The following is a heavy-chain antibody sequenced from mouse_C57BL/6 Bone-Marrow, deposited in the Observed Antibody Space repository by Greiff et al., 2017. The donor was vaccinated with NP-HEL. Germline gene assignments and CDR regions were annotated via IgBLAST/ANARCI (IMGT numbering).Heavy chain of an antibody. CDR2: IYPGSGST. CDR1: GYTFTSYW. J-gene: IGHJ2*01. D-gene: IGHD1-1*01. Sequence: QVQLQQPGAELVKPGASVKMSCKASGYTFTSYWITWVKQRPGQGLEWIGDIYPGSGSTNYNEKFKSKATLTVDTSSSTAYMQRSSLTSEDSAVYYCARMGHYYGSSPYFDYWGQGTTLTVSS. V-gene: IGHV1-55*01. CDR3: ARMGHYYGSSPYFDY.